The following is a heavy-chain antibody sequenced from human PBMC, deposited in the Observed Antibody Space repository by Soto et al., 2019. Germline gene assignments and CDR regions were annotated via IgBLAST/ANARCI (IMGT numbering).Heavy chain of an antibody. CDR3: ARKLEASIRHVEWFSYKWFDP. J-gene: IGHJ5*02. Sequence: PGKGLEWIGEITFRGVTNYHPSLKSRLSMSVDTSKNRISLNVSSVTAADTALYFCARKLEASIRHVEWFSYKWFDPWGPGTLVTSPQ. D-gene: IGHD3-9*01. CDR2: ITFRGVT. V-gene: IGHV4-34*01.